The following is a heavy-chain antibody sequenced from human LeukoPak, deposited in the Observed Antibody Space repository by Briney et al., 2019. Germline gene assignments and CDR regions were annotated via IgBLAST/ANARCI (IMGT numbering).Heavy chain of an antibody. D-gene: IGHD3-22*01. Sequence: PGGSLRLSCAASGFTFSDYYMSWIRQAPGKGLEWVSYISISGSTVYYPDSVKGRFTISRDNAKNSLYLQMNSLRAGDTAVYFCASSATYYDSSCYKAQYFGFWGRGTLVTGSS. J-gene: IGHJ2*01. CDR1: GFTFSDYY. V-gene: IGHV3-11*04. CDR2: ISISGSTV. CDR3: ASSATYYDSSCYKAQYFGF.